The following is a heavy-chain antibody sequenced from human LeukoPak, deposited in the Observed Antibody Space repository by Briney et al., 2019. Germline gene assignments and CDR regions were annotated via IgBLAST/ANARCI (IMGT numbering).Heavy chain of an antibody. V-gene: IGHV3-48*03. J-gene: IGHJ3*02. D-gene: IGHD3-22*01. Sequence: GGSLRLSCAASGFSISNYETNWVRQAPGKGLEWVSYISSSGSTTYYADSVKGRFTISRDNAKNSLYLQMNSLRAEDTAVYYCARGNYYENSGYWVLSAFDIWGQGTMVTVSS. CDR3: ARGNYYENSGYWVLSAFDI. CDR1: GFSISNYE. CDR2: ISSSGSTT.